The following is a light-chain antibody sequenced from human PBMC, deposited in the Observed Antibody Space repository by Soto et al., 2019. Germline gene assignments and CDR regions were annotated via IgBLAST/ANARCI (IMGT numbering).Light chain of an antibody. CDR2: LNGDGSH. Sequence: QLVLTQSPSASASLGASVKLTCTLSSGLSIYAIAWHQQQPDKGPRYLMKLNGDGSHSKGDGIPDRFSGSSSGADRHLTISSLQSEDEADYYCQTWGTAIHDVVFGGGTKLTVL. J-gene: IGLJ2*01. CDR3: QTWGTAIHDVV. CDR1: SGLSIYA. V-gene: IGLV4-69*01.